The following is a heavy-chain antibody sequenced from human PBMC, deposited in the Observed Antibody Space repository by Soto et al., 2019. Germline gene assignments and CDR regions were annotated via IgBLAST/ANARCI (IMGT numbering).Heavy chain of an antibody. CDR3: AKGGSMITFGGVIAPFDY. J-gene: IGHJ4*02. Sequence: PGGSLRLSCAASGFTFSSYAMSWVRQAPGKGLEWVSAISGSGGSTYYADSVKGRFTISRDNSKNTLYLQMNSLRAEDTAVYYCAKGGSMITFGGVIAPFDYWGQGTLVTVSS. D-gene: IGHD3-16*02. CDR2: ISGSGGST. CDR1: GFTFSSYA. V-gene: IGHV3-23*01.